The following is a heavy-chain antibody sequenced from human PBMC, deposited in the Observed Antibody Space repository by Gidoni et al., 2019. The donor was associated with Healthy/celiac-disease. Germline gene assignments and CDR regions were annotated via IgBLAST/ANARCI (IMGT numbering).Heavy chain of an antibody. CDR1: GFTFADYA. CDR3: AKDIIADTAMVQLDY. J-gene: IGHJ4*02. D-gene: IGHD5-18*01. V-gene: IGHV3-9*01. CDR2: ISWNSGSI. Sequence: EVQLVESGGGLVQPVRSLRLSCAASGFTFADYAMHWVRHAPGKGLEWVSGISWNSGSIGYADSVKGRFTISRDNAKNSLYLQMNSLRAEDTALYYCAKDIIADTAMVQLDYWGQGTLVTVSS.